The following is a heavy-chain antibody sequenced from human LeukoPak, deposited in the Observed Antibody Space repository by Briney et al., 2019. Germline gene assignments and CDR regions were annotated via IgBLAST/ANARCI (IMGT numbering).Heavy chain of an antibody. D-gene: IGHD2-2*01. CDR1: GYTFTSYA. CDR2: INAGNGNT. Sequence: ASVKVSCKASGYTFTSYAMHWVRQAPGQRLEWMGWINAGNGNTKYSQKFQGRVTITRDTSASTAYMELSSLRSGDTAVYYCARGYCSSTSCLRPFDYWGQGTLVTVSS. J-gene: IGHJ4*02. CDR3: ARGYCSSTSCLRPFDY. V-gene: IGHV1-3*01.